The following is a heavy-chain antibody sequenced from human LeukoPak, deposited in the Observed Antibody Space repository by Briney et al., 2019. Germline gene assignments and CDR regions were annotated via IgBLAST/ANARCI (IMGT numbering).Heavy chain of an antibody. D-gene: IGHD6-13*01. CDR1: GVSISGQW. Sequence: PGESLRLSCVASGVSISGQWMNWVRQAPGKGLEWVAVISYDGSNKYYADSVKGRFTISRDNSKNTLYLQMNSLRAEDTAVYYCAREGRAAAIDYWGQGTLVTVSS. J-gene: IGHJ4*02. V-gene: IGHV3-30-3*01. CDR2: ISYDGSNK. CDR3: AREGRAAAIDY.